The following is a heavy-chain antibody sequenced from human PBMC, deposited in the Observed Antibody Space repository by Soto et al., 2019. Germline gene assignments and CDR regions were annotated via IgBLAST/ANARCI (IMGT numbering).Heavy chain of an antibody. CDR3: ARGAYGDYYFDY. CDR2: ISGSGGST. V-gene: IGHV3-23*01. Sequence: GGSLRLSCAASGFTFSSSAMSWVRQAPGKGLEWVSAISGSGGSTYYADSVKGRFTISRDNSKNTLYLQMNSLRAEDTAVYYCARGAYGDYYFDYWGQGTLVTVSS. D-gene: IGHD4-17*01. CDR1: GFTFSSSA. J-gene: IGHJ4*02.